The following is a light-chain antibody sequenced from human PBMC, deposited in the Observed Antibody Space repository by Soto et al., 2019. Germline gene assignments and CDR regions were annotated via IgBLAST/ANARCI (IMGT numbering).Light chain of an antibody. CDR2: GAS. J-gene: IGKJ1*01. CDR1: QSVSNN. V-gene: IGKV3-15*01. CDR3: QQYYNWPRT. Sequence: EIVLTQSPGTLSLSPGERATLSCRASQSVSNNYLAWYQQKSGQAPRLLIYGASSRATGIPARFSGSGSETQFTLTISSLQSEDFAVYYCQQYYNWPRTFGQGTKVDIK.